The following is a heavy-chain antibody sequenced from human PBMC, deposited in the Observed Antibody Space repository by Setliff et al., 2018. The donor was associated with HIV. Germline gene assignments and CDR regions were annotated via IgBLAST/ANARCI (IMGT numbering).Heavy chain of an antibody. CDR3: ASGFRATVPDY. V-gene: IGHV1-46*03. J-gene: IGHJ4*02. Sequence: ASVKVSCKASGYPFISYYIHWVRQAPGQGLEWMGIINSSGDSTSYAQKFQGRVTMTRDTSTSTVYMELSSLTYEDTAIYYCASGFRATVPDYWGQGTLVTVSS. D-gene: IGHD4-17*01. CDR2: INSSGDST. CDR1: GYPFISYY.